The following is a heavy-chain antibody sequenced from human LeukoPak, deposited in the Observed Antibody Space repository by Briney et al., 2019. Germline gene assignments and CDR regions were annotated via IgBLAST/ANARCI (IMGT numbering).Heavy chain of an antibody. V-gene: IGHV3-21*01. CDR2: ISRSSSYI. D-gene: IGHD3-10*01. Sequence: GGSLRLSCAASALTFSGYSLNWVRQAPVKGLEWVSSISRSSSYIYYADSVKGRFTISRDNAKNSLYLQMNSLRAEDTAVYYCASFPPYLVRTDAFDIWGQGTMVTVSS. CDR3: ASFPPYLVRTDAFDI. J-gene: IGHJ3*02. CDR1: ALTFSGYS.